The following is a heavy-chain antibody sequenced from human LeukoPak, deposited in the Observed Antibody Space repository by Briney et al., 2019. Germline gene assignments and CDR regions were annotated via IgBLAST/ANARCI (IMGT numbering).Heavy chain of an antibody. D-gene: IGHD3-10*01. CDR3: ARDVGYYGSGSYPTNLDTDTYYYYGMDV. CDR2: IYTSGST. CDR1: GGSISSYY. V-gene: IGHV4-4*07. J-gene: IGHJ6*02. Sequence: NPSETLSLTCTVSGGSISSYYWSWIRQPAGKGLEWIGRIYTSGSTNYNPSLKSRVTMSVDTSKNQFSLKLSSVTAADTAVYYCARDVGYYGSGSYPTNLDTDTYYYYGMDVWGQGTTVTVSS.